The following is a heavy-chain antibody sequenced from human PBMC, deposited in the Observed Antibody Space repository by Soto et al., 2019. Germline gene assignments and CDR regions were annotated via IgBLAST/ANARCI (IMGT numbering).Heavy chain of an antibody. J-gene: IGHJ4*02. CDR2: IRNEPYGYTT. Sequence: EVQLVESGGGLVQPGGSLRLSCVASGFSLSDHYMDWVRQAPGKGLEWLGLIRNEPYGYTTNYAASVKGRFTISRDDSTNSLFLQMDSLTAEDASIYYCADVTWNRDYVPWGQGTLVTVSS. V-gene: IGHV3-72*01. CDR3: ADVTWNRDYVP. D-gene: IGHD4-17*01. CDR1: GFSLSDHY.